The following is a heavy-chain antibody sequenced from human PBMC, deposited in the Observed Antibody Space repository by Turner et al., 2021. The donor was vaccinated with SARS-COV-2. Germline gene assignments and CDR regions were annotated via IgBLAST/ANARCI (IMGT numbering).Heavy chain of an antibody. D-gene: IGHD3-10*01. J-gene: IGHJ4*02. CDR2: IYYSGST. Sequence: QLQLQESGPGLVQPSETLSLTCPFSGGSISSSSYYWGWIRQPPGKGLEWIGSIYYSGSTYYNPSLKSRVTISVDTSKNQFSLKLSSVTAADTAVYYCARARGAPPLYYFDYWGQGTLVTVSS. CDR1: GGSISSSSYY. V-gene: IGHV4-39*01. CDR3: ARARGAPPLYYFDY.